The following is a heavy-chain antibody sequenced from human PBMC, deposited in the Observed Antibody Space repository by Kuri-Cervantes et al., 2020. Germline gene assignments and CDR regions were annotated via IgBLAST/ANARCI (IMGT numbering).Heavy chain of an antibody. V-gene: IGHV3-21*01. CDR1: GFTFTTYS. Sequence: LSLTCAASGFTFTTYSMNWVRQAPGKGLEWVSSISGSSGYIYYADSVKGRFTISRDNAQNSLYLQMNSLRAEDTAVYYCARGRDYWGQGTLVTVSS. CDR2: ISGSSGYI. CDR3: ARGRDY. J-gene: IGHJ4*02.